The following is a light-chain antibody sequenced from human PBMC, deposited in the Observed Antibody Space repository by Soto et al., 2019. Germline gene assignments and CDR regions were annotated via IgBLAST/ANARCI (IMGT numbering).Light chain of an antibody. CDR3: QQTDGFPRT. Sequence: DIQMTQSPSTLSASVGDRVTITCRASQSISSWLAWYQQKPGKAPKLLIYDASSLLNGVPSRFSGSGSGTYFTLTISSLQPEDFATYYCQQTDGFPRTFGQGTKVEIK. J-gene: IGKJ1*01. V-gene: IGKV1-12*01. CDR1: QSISSW. CDR2: DAS.